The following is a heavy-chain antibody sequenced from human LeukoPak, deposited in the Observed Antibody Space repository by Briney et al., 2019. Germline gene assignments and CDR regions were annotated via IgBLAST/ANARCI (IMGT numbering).Heavy chain of an antibody. V-gene: IGHV1-69*02. J-gene: IGHJ6*02. CDR2: IIPILGIA. Sequence: ASVKVSCKASGYTFTAYYAHWVRQAPGQGLEWMGRIIPILGIANYAQKFQGRVTITADKSTSTAYMELSSLRSEDTAVYYCARRLGIVGATGYYYYGMDVWGQGTTVTVSS. D-gene: IGHD1-26*01. CDR3: ARRLGIVGATGYYYYGMDV. CDR1: GYTFTAYY.